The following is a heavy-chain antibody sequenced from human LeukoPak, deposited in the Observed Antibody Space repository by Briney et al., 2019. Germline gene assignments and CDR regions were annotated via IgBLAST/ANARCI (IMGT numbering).Heavy chain of an antibody. CDR1: GFSFSSYA. Sequence: PGGSLRLSCAASGFSFSSYAMSWVRQAPGKGLEWVSAISGSGGSTYYADSVKGRFTVSRDNSNSTLYLQMTSLRSEDTALYYCAKGSGGNSVGFYFDYWGQGSLVTVSS. V-gene: IGHV3-23*01. D-gene: IGHD4-23*01. CDR3: AKGSGGNSVGFYFDY. J-gene: IGHJ4*02. CDR2: ISGSGGST.